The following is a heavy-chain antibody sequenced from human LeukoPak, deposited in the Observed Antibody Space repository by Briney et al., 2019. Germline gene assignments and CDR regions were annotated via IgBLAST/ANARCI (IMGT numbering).Heavy chain of an antibody. CDR1: GYSFTSYW. J-gene: IGHJ5*02. V-gene: IGHV5-51*01. Sequence: PGESLKISCKGSGYSFTSYWIGWARQMPGKGLEWMGIIYPGDSDTRYSPSFQGQVTISADKSISTAYLQWSSLKASDTAMYYCARLTRGYCSSTSCYNPGWFDPWGQGTLVTVSS. D-gene: IGHD2-2*02. CDR3: ARLTRGYCSSTSCYNPGWFDP. CDR2: IYPGDSDT.